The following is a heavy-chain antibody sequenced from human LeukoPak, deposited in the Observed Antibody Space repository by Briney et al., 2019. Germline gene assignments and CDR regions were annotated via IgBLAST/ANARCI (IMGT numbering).Heavy chain of an antibody. CDR2: INPSGGST. D-gene: IGHD3-22*01. Sequence: ASVKVSCKASGYTFTTYGISWVRQAPGQGLEWMGIINPSGGSTSYAQKFQGRVTMTRDTSASTVYMELSSLRSEDTAVYYCARGYYDSSGYYAIDYWGQGTLVTVSS. J-gene: IGHJ4*02. CDR3: ARGYYDSSGYYAIDY. CDR1: GYTFTTYG. V-gene: IGHV1-46*01.